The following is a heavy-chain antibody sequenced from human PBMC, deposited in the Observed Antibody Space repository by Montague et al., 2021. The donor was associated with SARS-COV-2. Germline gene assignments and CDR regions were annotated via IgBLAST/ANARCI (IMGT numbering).Heavy chain of an antibody. D-gene: IGHD1-1*01. CDR3: LRGMLASTGAMSDH. J-gene: IGHJ4*02. CDR1: GFVFTSYS. V-gene: IGHV3-21*01. Sequence: SLRLSCAASGFVFTSYSMNWVRQAPGKGLEWVSSISSISSYIYYADSVKGRFTISRDSSKTSLYLHMKDLRAEDSAVYYCLRGMLASTGAMSDHWGQGTRVTVSS. CDR2: ISSISSYI.